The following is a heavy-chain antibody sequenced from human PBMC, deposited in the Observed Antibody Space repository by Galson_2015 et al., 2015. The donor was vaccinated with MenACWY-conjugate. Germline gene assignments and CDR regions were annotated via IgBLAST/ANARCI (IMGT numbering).Heavy chain of an antibody. J-gene: IGHJ4*02. V-gene: IGHV4-31*03. CDR2: IYYSGST. D-gene: IGHD3-22*01. CDR3: ARENDSSGYYYDY. CDR1: GGSISSGGYY. Sequence: TLSLTCTVSGGSISSGGYYWSWIRQHPGKGLEWIGYIYYSGSTYYNPSLKSRVTISVDTSKNQFSLKLSSVTAADTAVYYCARENDSSGYYYDYWGQGTLVTVSS.